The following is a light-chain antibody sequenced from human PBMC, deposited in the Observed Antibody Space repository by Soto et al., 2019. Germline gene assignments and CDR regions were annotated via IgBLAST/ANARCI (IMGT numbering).Light chain of an antibody. Sequence: EIVLTQSPGTLSLSPGERATLSCRASQSVSRRHLAWYQHKTGQAPRLLIYDASRRATGIPDRFSGSGSGTDFTLTIDRLEPEDLAVYHCQQYGSLPFTFGPGTKMEI. CDR1: QSVSRRH. CDR2: DAS. J-gene: IGKJ2*01. CDR3: QQYGSLPFT. V-gene: IGKV3-20*01.